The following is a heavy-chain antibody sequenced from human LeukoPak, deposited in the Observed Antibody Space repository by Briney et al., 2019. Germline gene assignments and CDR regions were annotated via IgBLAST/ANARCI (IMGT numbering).Heavy chain of an antibody. CDR2: INHSGST. J-gene: IGHJ4*02. CDR1: GFIFSDYA. Sequence: PGGSLRLSCAASGFIFSDYAMSWVRQPPGKGLEWIGEINHSGSTNYSPSLKSRVTISVDTSKNQFSLKLSSVTAADTAVYYCARSRWAGYYFDYWGQGTLVTVSS. D-gene: IGHD3-16*01. V-gene: IGHV4-34*01. CDR3: ARSRWAGYYFDY.